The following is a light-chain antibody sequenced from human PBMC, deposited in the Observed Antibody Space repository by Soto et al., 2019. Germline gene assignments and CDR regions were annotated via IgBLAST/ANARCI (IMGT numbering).Light chain of an antibody. J-gene: IGLJ1*01. CDR2: DVS. CDR1: SSDVGAYNC. V-gene: IGLV2-14*01. Sequence: QSVLTQPASVSGSPGQSIAISCTGTSSDVGAYNCVSWYQQHPGKAPKLMIYDVSNRPSRVSNRFSGSKSGNTASLTISGLQAEDDADYYCSSYTSSGIYVFGTGTQLTVL. CDR3: SSYTSSGIYV.